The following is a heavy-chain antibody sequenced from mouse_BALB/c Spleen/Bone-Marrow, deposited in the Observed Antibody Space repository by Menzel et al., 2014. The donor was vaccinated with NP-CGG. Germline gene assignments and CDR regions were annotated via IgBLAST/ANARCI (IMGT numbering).Heavy chain of an antibody. CDR1: GFSLTAYG. V-gene: IGHV2-6*02. D-gene: IGHD2-3*01. CDR3: ARKFRGGGWLLRDYAMDY. Sequence: VQLQQSGPGLVAPSQSLSITCTASGFSLTAYGVHWVRQPPGKGLEWLVVIWSDGSTTYNSALKSRLSISKDNSKSQVFLKMNSLQTDDTAMYYCARKFRGGGWLLRDYAMDYWGQGTSVTVSS. J-gene: IGHJ4*01. CDR2: IWSDGST.